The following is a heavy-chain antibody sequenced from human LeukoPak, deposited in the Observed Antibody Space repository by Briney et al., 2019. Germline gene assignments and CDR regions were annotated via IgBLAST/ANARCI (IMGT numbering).Heavy chain of an antibody. D-gene: IGHD3/OR15-3a*01. CDR1: GFSLRKYE. CDR3: AREPAGLFFDANGYLDL. J-gene: IGHJ4*02. V-gene: IGHV3-48*03. Sequence: GGSLRLSCSASGFSLRKYEMNWVRQAPGKGLEWISYMSSESTAIYYSDSVDGRFTMSRDNAKNSVHLQMTGLRADDTALYFCAREPAGLFFDANGYLDLWGQGALVTVSS. CDR2: MSSESTAI.